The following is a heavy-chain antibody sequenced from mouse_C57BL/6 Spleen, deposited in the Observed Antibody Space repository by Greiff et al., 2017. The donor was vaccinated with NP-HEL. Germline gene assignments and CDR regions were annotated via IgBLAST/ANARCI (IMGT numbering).Heavy chain of an antibody. CDR3: ARGGITPGYFDV. Sequence: EVHLVESGPGLVKPSQSLSLTCSVTGYSITSGYYWNWIRQFPGNKLEWMGYISYDGSNNYNPSLKNRISITRDTSKNQFFLKLNSVTTEDTATYYCARGGITPGYFDVWGTGTTVTVSS. V-gene: IGHV3-6*01. CDR1: GYSITSGYY. J-gene: IGHJ1*03. D-gene: IGHD1-1*01. CDR2: ISYDGSN.